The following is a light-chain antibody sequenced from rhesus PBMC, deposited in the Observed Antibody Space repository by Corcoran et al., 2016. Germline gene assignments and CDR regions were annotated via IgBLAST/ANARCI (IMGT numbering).Light chain of an antibody. CDR2: DAS. J-gene: IGKJ1*01. Sequence: DIQMTQSPSSLSASVGDIVTIICRASQGISSYLNWFQQKPGKVPKLLIYDASSLESGVPSRFSGSGSGTGFTLPISSLQPDDFAAYYCLQHSSYPQTFGRGTKVDIK. V-gene: IGKV1-28*03. CDR1: QGISSY. CDR3: LQHSSYPQT.